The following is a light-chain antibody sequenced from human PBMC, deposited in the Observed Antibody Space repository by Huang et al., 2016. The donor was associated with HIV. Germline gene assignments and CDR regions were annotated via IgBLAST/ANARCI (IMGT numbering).Light chain of an antibody. Sequence: IQLTESPSSLSASVGERVTISCRASQGISSYLAWYQQKPGKAPKSLIDAASNLQSGIPSSLSRSGSGTDFTLTITILQPEGFAPYYCQHLNGYPLTFGGGTKVEIK. CDR3: QHLNGYPLT. J-gene: IGKJ4*01. CDR1: QGISSY. CDR2: AAS. V-gene: IGKV1-9*01.